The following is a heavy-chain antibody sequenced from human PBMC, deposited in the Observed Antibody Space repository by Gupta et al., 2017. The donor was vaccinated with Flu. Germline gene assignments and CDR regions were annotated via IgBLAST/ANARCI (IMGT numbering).Heavy chain of an antibody. CDR2: IYVGGST. D-gene: IGHD3-16*01. J-gene: IGHJ4*03. V-gene: IGHV4-59*01. CDR1: YY. Sequence: YYGSWIRQSPGKGLEWIGYIYVGGSTNYNRCRRRRATISLDTSKNQFSLELASVTAADTAVYYCARGRYDVDIRKLVGFDSWGHGALVTVSS. CDR3: ARGRYDVDIRKLVGFDS.